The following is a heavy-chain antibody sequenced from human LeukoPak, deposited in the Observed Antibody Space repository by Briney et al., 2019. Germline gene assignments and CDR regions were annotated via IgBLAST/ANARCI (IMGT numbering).Heavy chain of an antibody. J-gene: IGHJ4*02. CDR1: VCTFSSYW. Sequence: GGSLRLSCAASVCTFSSYWMSWVRPAPGRGLEWVANINQDGSETYYVDSVKGRFTISRDNAKNSLYLQMNSLRAEDTAVYYCASSVTTTGFDYWGQGTLVTVSS. CDR2: INQDGSET. CDR3: ASSVTTTGFDY. D-gene: IGHD4-17*01. V-gene: IGHV3-7*01.